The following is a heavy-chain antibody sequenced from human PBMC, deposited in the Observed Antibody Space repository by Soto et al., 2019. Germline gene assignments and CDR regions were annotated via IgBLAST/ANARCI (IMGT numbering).Heavy chain of an antibody. CDR3: ARSVEGHFDY. Sequence: TLSLTCTVSGDSISSNDYYWSWIRQPPGKGLAWIGYIFYSGTTYYNPSLRSRVTISADTSKNSVYLEMSSLRDDDTAVYYCARSVEGHFDYWGQGTLVTVSS. D-gene: IGHD6-19*01. J-gene: IGHJ4*02. CDR1: GDSISSNDYY. V-gene: IGHV4-30-4*01. CDR2: IFYSGTT.